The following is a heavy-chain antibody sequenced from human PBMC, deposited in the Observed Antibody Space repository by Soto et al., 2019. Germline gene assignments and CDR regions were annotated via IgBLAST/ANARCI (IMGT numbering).Heavy chain of an antibody. CDR3: ARDRHYGSGRGYYYYGMDV. CDR1: GGSISSSNW. D-gene: IGHD3-10*01. J-gene: IGHJ6*02. Sequence: PSETLSLTCAVSGGSISSSNWWSWVRQPPGKGLEWIGEIYHSGSTNYNPSLKSRVTISVDKSKNQFSLKLSSVTAADTAVYYRARDRHYGSGRGYYYYGMDVWGQGTTVTVSS. CDR2: IYHSGST. V-gene: IGHV4-4*02.